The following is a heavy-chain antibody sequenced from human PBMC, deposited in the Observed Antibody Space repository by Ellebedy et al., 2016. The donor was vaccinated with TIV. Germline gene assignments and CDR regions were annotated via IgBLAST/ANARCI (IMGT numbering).Heavy chain of an antibody. CDR2: ISAYNGNT. V-gene: IGHV1-18*01. Sequence: ASVKVSCKASGYTFTSYGISWVRQAPGQGLEWMGWISAYNGNTNYAQKLQGRVTMTTDTSTSTAYMELRSLRSEDPAVYYCAREFSALWFGESLSGMDVWGQGTTVTVSS. CDR1: GYTFTSYG. CDR3: AREFSALWFGESLSGMDV. J-gene: IGHJ6*02. D-gene: IGHD3-10*01.